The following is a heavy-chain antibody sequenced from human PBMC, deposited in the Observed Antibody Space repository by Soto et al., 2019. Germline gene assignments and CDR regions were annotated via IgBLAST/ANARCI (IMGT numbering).Heavy chain of an antibody. V-gene: IGHV4-39*01. J-gene: IGHJ4*02. CDR3: ARRLFSSTWPSYFDY. D-gene: IGHD6-13*01. Sequence: SETLSLTRTVSGDSITSTSYYWGWIRQPSGKGLEWIGCIHYSGSTYYNPSLRSRVTSSVDTSKNQFSLKVSSVTAADTAVYYCARRLFSSTWPSYFDYWGEGTLVTVSS. CDR2: IHYSGST. CDR1: GDSITSTSYY.